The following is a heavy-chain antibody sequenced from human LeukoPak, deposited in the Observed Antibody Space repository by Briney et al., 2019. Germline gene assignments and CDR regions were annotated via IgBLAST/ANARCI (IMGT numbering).Heavy chain of an antibody. V-gene: IGHV4-61*02. CDR2: IYTSGST. CDR3: ARLVGATRDFDY. Sequence: SQTLSLTCTVSGGSISSGSYYWSWIRQPAGKGLEWIGRIYTSGSTNYNPSLKSRVTISVDTSKNQFSLKLSSVTAADTAVYYCARLVGATRDFDYWGQGTLVTVSS. J-gene: IGHJ4*02. D-gene: IGHD1-26*01. CDR1: GGSISSGSYY.